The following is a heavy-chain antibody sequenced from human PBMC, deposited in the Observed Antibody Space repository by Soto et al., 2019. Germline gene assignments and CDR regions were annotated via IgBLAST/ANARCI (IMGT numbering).Heavy chain of an antibody. J-gene: IGHJ5*02. V-gene: IGHV3-48*02. D-gene: IGHD6-19*01. CDR3: AREAGTWHLPLNWFDP. Sequence: SGFTFSSYSMNWVRQAPGKGLEWVSYISSSSSTIYYADSVKGRFTISRDNAKNSLYLQMNSLRDEDTAVYYCAREAGTWHLPLNWFDPWGQGTLVTV. CDR1: GFTFSSYS. CDR2: ISSSSSTI.